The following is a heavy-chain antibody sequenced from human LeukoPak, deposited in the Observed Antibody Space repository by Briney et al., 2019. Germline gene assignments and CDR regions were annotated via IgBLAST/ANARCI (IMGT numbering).Heavy chain of an antibody. V-gene: IGHV3-48*03. J-gene: IGHJ4*02. CDR3: ARVVRRFGEPDY. CDR2: ISSSGSTI. D-gene: IGHD3-10*01. CDR1: GFTFSSYE. Sequence: PGGSLRLSCAASGFTFSSYEMNWVRQAPGKGLEWVSYISSSGSTIYYADSVKGRFTTSRDNAKNSLYLQMNSLRAEDTAVYYCARVVRRFGEPDYWGQGTLVTVSS.